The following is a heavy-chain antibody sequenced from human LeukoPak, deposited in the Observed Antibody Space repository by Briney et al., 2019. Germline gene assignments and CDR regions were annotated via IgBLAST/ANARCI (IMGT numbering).Heavy chain of an antibody. CDR3: ARRLPSVETFDY. V-gene: IGHV5-51*01. Sequence: GESLKISCKGSGYSFTNYWIAWVRHMPGKDLEWMGIIYPGDSDTRYNPSFQGQVTISADKSISAAYLQWSNLKASDTAVYYCARRLPSVETFDYWGQGTLVTVSS. CDR2: IYPGDSDT. J-gene: IGHJ4*02. CDR1: GYSFTNYW. D-gene: IGHD5-24*01.